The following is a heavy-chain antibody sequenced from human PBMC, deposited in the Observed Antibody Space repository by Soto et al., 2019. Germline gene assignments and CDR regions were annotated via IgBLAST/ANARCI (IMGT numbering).Heavy chain of an antibody. D-gene: IGHD1-7*01. CDR1: GFTFSSYS. J-gene: IGHJ5*02. V-gene: IGHV3-21*01. CDR3: ARLVSTGTTSWFDP. Sequence: GGPLRLSCAASGFTFSSYSMNWVRQAPGQGLEWVSSISSSSSYIYYADSVKGRFTISRDNATNSLYLQMNSLRAEDTAVYYCARLVSTGTTSWFDPWGEGTLVTVSS. CDR2: ISSSSSYI.